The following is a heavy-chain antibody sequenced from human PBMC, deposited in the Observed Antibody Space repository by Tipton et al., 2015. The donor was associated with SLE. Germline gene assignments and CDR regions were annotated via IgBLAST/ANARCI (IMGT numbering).Heavy chain of an antibody. CDR2: INHSGST. D-gene: IGHD2-15*01. CDR3: ARGSVVADDF. V-gene: IGHV4-34*01. Sequence: TLSLTCAVYGGSFSDYYWSWIRQPPGKGLEWIGEINHSGSTNYNPTLKSRVTISVDTSKNQLSLKLTSVTAADTAVYYCARGSVVADDFWGQGTLVTASS. CDR1: GGSFSDYY. J-gene: IGHJ4*02.